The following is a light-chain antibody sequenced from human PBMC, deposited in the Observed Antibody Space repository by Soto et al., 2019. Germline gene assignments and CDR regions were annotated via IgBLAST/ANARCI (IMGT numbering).Light chain of an antibody. CDR2: DAS. V-gene: IGKV3-15*01. CDR1: QSISSN. J-gene: IGKJ2*01. Sequence: EIVMTQSPATLSVSPGERATLSCRASQSISSNLAWYQQKPGQAPRLLIYDASTRATGIPARFSVSGSGTEFTLTISSLQSEDFAVYYCQQYNNWPPYTFGRGTKLEIK. CDR3: QQYNNWPPYT.